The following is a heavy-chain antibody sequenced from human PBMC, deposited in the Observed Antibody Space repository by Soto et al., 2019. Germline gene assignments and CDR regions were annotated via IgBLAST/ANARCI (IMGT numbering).Heavy chain of an antibody. CDR3: ARGRYYYDSSGYHSPFDY. D-gene: IGHD3-22*01. CDR2: IYSGGST. V-gene: IGHV3-53*02. CDR1: GFTVSSYY. J-gene: IGHJ4*02. Sequence: EVQLVETGGGLIQPGGSLRVSCAASGFTVSSYYMSWVRQAPGKGLEWVSVIYSGGSTYYADSVKGRFTVSRDNSKHMLSLQMNCLRAEDTAVYYCARGRYYYDSSGYHSPFDYWGQGTLVTVSS.